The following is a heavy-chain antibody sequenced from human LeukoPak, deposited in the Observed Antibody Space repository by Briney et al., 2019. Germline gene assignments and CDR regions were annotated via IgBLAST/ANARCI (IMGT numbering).Heavy chain of an antibody. CDR3: ASVDSSGWYGAFDI. CDR1: GFTFSSYY. Sequence: GGSLRLSCAASGFTFSSYYMSWVRQAPGKGLEWVANIKKDGSEKYYVDSVKGRFTISRDNAKTSLYLQMNSLRAEDTAVYYCASVDSSGWYGAFDIWGQGTMVTVSS. V-gene: IGHV3-7*01. CDR2: IKKDGSEK. J-gene: IGHJ3*02. D-gene: IGHD6-19*01.